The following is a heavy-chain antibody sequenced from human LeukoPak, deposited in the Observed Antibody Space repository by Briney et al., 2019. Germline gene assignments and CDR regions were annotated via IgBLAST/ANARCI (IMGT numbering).Heavy chain of an antibody. Sequence: AGGSLRLSCAASGFTVSSNYMSWVRQAPGKGLEWVSVIYSGGSTYYADSVKGRFTISRDNSKNTLYLQMNSLRAEDTAVYYCARGSPVVVPAAHYYYYGMDVWGQGTTVTVSS. D-gene: IGHD2-2*01. V-gene: IGHV3-66*02. J-gene: IGHJ6*02. CDR3: ARGSPVVVPAAHYYYYGMDV. CDR1: GFTVSSNY. CDR2: IYSGGST.